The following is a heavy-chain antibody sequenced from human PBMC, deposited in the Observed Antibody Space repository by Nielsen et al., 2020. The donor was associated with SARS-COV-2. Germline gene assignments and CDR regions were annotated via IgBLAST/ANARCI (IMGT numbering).Heavy chain of an antibody. CDR2: INAGNGNT. D-gene: IGHD6-19*01. Sequence: ASVKVSCKASGYTFTSYAMHWVRQAPGQRLEWMGWINAGNGNTKYSQKFQGRVTITRDTSASTAYMELSSLRSEDTAVYYCARGEGWLAPDAFDIWGQGTMVTVSS. J-gene: IGHJ3*02. V-gene: IGHV1-3*01. CDR3: ARGEGWLAPDAFDI. CDR1: GYTFTSYA.